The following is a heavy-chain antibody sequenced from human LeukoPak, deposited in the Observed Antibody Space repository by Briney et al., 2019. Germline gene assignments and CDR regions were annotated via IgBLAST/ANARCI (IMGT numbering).Heavy chain of an antibody. J-gene: IGHJ4*02. Sequence: PSETLSLTCTVSGGSISTYYWSWIRRPPGKGLEWIAYIHASGPTNYNPSLKSRITISVDTSKNQFSLKLSSVTAADTAVYYCARHDAGIAARPLDSWGQGTLVTVSS. V-gene: IGHV4-4*09. CDR2: IHASGPT. CDR3: ARHDAGIAARPLDS. D-gene: IGHD6-6*01. CDR1: GGSISTYY.